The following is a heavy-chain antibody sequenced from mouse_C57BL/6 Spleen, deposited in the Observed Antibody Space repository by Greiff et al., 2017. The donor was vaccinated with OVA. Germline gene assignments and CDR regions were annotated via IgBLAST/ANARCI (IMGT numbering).Heavy chain of an antibody. CDR2: ISYDGSN. Sequence: EVKLVESGPGLVKPSQSLSLTCSVTGYSITSGYYWNWIRQFPGNKLEWMGYISYDGSNNYNPTLKNRISITRDTSKNQFFLKLNSVTTEDTATYYCARDSNYQYYFDYWGQGTTLTVSS. CDR3: ARDSNYQYYFDY. CDR1: GYSITSGYY. J-gene: IGHJ2*01. D-gene: IGHD2-5*01. V-gene: IGHV3-6*01.